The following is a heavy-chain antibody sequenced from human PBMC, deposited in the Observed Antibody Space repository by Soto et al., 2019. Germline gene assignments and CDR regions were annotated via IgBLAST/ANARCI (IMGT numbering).Heavy chain of an antibody. CDR2: ISGYNGNA. Sequence: QVQLVQSGAEVRKPGASVKVSCKASGYTFSSHGIIWVRQAPGQGLEWMGWISGYNGNAKYAQRFHGRVTMTTDTSTSTVYMDLRSLGSDDSAVHYCAREGSYGWYDCWGQGTLGTVSS. D-gene: IGHD2-15*01. CDR1: GYTFSSHG. J-gene: IGHJ5*01. V-gene: IGHV1-18*01. CDR3: AREGSYGWYDC.